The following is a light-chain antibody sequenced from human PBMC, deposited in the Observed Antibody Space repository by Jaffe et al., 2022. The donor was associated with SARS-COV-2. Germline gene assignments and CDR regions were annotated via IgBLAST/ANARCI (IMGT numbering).Light chain of an antibody. J-gene: IGKJ2*01. Sequence: EIVMTQSPATLSMSPGERATLSCRASQSVSSNLAWYQQKPGRAPRLLIYDASTRASGIPARFSGSGSGTEFTLSISSLQSEDFAVYYCQQYNNWPPYTFGQGTKLEIK. CDR2: DAS. CDR3: QQYNNWPPYT. CDR1: QSVSSN. V-gene: IGKV3-15*01.